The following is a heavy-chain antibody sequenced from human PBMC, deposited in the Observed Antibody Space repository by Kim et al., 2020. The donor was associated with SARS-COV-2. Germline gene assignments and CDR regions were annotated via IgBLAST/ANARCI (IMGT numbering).Heavy chain of an antibody. D-gene: IGHD1-1*01. CDR3: ARGVKERTQRPTWFDP. V-gene: IGHV4-34*01. Sequence: SLKSRVTISVDTSKNQFSLKLSSVTAADTAVYYCARGVKERTQRPTWFDPWGQGTLVTVSS. J-gene: IGHJ5*02.